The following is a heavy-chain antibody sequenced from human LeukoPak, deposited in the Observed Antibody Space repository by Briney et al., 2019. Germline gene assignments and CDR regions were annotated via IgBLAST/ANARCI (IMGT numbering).Heavy chain of an antibody. V-gene: IGHV4-34*01. CDR3: ARDSYLDAFDI. J-gene: IGHJ3*02. D-gene: IGHD5-18*01. Sequence: PSETLSLTCAVYGGSFSGYYWSWIRQPPGKGLEWIGELNHSGSTNYNPSLKSRVTISVDTSKNQFSLKLSSVTAADTAVYYCARDSYLDAFDIWGQGTMVTVSS. CDR2: LNHSGST. CDR1: GGSFSGYY.